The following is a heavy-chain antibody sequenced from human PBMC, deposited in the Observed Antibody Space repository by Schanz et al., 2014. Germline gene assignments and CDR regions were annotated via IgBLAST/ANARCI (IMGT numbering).Heavy chain of an antibody. CDR2: ISGSGGST. Sequence: QVKLLQFGGGVVQPGRSLRLSCAAYGFTLSSYAMHWVPQAPGKGLEWVSAISGSGGSTYYAESVKGRFTMSRDNSKNTLYLQMNSLRAEDTAVYSCARGIGCYGANIYFACWGQGTLVTVSS. D-gene: IGHD4-17*01. CDR3: ARGIGCYGANIYFAC. CDR1: GFTLSSYA. V-gene: IGHV3-NL1*01. J-gene: IGHJ4*02.